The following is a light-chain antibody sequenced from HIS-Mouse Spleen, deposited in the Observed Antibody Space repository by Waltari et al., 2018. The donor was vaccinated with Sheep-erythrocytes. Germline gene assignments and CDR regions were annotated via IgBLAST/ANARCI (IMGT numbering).Light chain of an antibody. V-gene: IGLV2-11*02. CDR2: DVS. J-gene: IGLJ1*01. CDR1: SSDVGGYNY. Sequence: QSALTQPRSVSVSPGQSVTISCTGTSSDVGGYNYFSWYQQQPGKAPKLMIYDVSKRPSGVPDRFSGSKSGNTASLTISGLQAEDEADYYCCSYAGSYNHVFATGTKVTVL. CDR3: CSYAGSYNHV.